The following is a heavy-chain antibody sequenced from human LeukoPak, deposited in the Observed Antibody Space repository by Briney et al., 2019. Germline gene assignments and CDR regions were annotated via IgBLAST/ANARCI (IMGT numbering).Heavy chain of an antibody. CDR2: ISYDGSNK. CDR3: ARDGYNLPFDY. J-gene: IGHJ4*02. D-gene: IGHD5-24*01. V-gene: IGHV3-30-3*01. Sequence: GGSLRLSCAASGFTFSSYAIHWVRQAPGKGLEWVAVISYDGSNKYYADSVKGRFTISRDNSKNTLYLQMNSLRAEDTAVYYCARDGYNLPFDYWGQGTLVTVSS. CDR1: GFTFSSYA.